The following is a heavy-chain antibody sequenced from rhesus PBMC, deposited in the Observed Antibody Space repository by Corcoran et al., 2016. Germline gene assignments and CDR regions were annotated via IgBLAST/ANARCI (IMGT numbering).Heavy chain of an antibody. J-gene: IGHJ4*01. CDR3: EIDSLQYLDWLPHSPVGDY. CDR1: GGSISGYW. V-gene: IGHV4-165*01. D-gene: IGHD3-3*01. CDR2: IGGSSGST. Sequence: QVQLQESGPGLVKPSATLSLTCAVSGGSISGYWWGWIRQPPGKGLEWLGYIGGSSGSTYYNPSLKSRVTITTDTSKNQFSLKLSSVTAADTAVYYCEIDSLQYLDWLPHSPVGDYWGQGVLVTVSS.